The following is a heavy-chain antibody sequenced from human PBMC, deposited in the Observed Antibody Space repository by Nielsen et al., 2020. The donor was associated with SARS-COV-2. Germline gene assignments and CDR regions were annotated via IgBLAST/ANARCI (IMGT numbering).Heavy chain of an antibody. Sequence: LRLSCTVSGGSIKTASYYWSWIRQHPEWGLEWVGYIYHTGSTYYNSALESRVTISADMSKNQFSLELTSLTAVDTAVYYCARGIRPRHVFDIWGQGTMVTVSS. CDR2: IYHTGST. CDR3: ARGIRPRHVFDI. V-gene: IGHV4-31*03. J-gene: IGHJ3*02. CDR1: GGSIKTASYY. D-gene: IGHD1-14*01.